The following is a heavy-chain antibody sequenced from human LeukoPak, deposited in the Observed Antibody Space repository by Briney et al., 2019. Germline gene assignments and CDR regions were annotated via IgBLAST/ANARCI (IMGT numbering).Heavy chain of an antibody. D-gene: IGHD4-11*01. CDR3: ARHRSTVGRHFDY. CDR1: GYTFTSYG. Sequence: GASVKLSCKASGYTFTSYGISWLRQAPGQGLEWMGWISGYNGNTNYAQKLQGRGTMTTDTSTSTAYMELRRLRSDDTAVYYCARHRSTVGRHFDYWGQGALVTVSS. J-gene: IGHJ4*02. V-gene: IGHV1-18*01. CDR2: ISGYNGNT.